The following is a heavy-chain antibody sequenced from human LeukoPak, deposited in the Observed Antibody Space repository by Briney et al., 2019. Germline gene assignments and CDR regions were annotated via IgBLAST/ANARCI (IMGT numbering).Heavy chain of an antibody. CDR2: IKQDGSEK. CDR3: PRSPLYGMDV. J-gene: IGHJ6*02. V-gene: IGHV3-7*01. CDR1: GFTFSNYW. Sequence: GGSLRLSCVGSGFTFSNYWMTWVRQAPGKGLEWVANIKQDGSEKYYGDSVKGRFTISRDNAMNSLYLQMNSLRVEDTAVYYCPRSPLYGMDVWGQGTTVTVAS.